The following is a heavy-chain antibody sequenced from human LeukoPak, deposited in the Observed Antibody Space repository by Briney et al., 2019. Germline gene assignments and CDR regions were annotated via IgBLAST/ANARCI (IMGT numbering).Heavy chain of an antibody. CDR3: ARVWCSGGNCYSSRGAFDI. J-gene: IGHJ3*02. V-gene: IGHV1-69*13. CDR2: IIPIFGTA. CDR1: GGTFSSNT. D-gene: IGHD2-15*01. Sequence: ASVKVSCKASGGTFSSNTISWVRQAPGQGLECMGGIIPIFGTANYAQKFQGRVTITADESTSTAYMELSSLRYEDTAVYYCARVWCSGGNCYSSRGAFDIWGQGTMVTVSS.